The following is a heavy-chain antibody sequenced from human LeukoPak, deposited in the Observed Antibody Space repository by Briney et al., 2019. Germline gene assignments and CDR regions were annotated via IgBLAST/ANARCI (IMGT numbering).Heavy chain of an antibody. Sequence: GGSLRLSCAASGFTFSDYYMSWIRQAPGKGLEWVSYISSSGSTIYYADSVKGRFTISRDNAKNSLYLRMNSLRAEDTAVYYCATSSSWYVLGAFDYWGQGTLVTVSS. V-gene: IGHV3-11*01. CDR3: ATSSSWYVLGAFDY. J-gene: IGHJ4*02. CDR1: GFTFSDYY. CDR2: ISSSGSTI. D-gene: IGHD6-13*01.